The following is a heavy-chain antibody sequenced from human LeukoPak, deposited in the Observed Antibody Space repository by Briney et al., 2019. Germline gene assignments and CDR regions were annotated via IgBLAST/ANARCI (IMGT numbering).Heavy chain of an antibody. V-gene: IGHV7-4-1*02. CDR1: GYIFSIYA. D-gene: IGHD5-24*01. CDR2: INSNTGNP. CDR3: ARAVATTPGTFDP. Sequence: ASVKVSCKTSGYIFSIYAIIWVRQAPGQGLEFMGWINSNTGNPTYAQGFTGRFVFSLDTSVSTTYLQVSSLKPEDTAVYYCARAVATTPGTFDPWGQGTLVTASS. J-gene: IGHJ5*02.